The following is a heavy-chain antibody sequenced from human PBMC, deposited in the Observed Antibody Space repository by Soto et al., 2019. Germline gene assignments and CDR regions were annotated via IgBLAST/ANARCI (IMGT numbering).Heavy chain of an antibody. D-gene: IGHD3-22*01. J-gene: IGHJ5*02. V-gene: IGHV1-46*01. CDR2: INPSGGST. CDR1: GYTFTSYY. Sequence: QVQLVQSGAEVKKPGASVKVSCKASGYTFTSYYMHWVRQAPGQGLEWMGIINPSGGSTSYAQKFRGRVTMTRDTSTSTVYMELSSLRSEDTAVYYCARDAIVWDDSSGYYYETTGNWFDPWGQGTLVTVSS. CDR3: ARDAIVWDDSSGYYYETTGNWFDP.